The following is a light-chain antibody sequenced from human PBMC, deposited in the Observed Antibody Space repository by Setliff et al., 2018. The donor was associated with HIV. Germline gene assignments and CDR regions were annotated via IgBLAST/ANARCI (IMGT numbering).Light chain of an antibody. CDR1: SSDVGNYNL. Sequence: QSALTQPASVSGSPGQSITISCSGTSSDVGNYNLVSWYQQPPGKAPKLMVYEVTKRPLGVSTRFSGSKSGNTASLTISGLLAEDEAGYYCCSYAGSRTFYVFGTGTKVTVL. CDR2: EVT. J-gene: IGLJ1*01. CDR3: CSYAGSRTFYV. V-gene: IGLV2-23*02.